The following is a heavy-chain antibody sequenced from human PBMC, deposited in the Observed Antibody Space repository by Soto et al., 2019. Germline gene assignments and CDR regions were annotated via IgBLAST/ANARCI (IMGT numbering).Heavy chain of an antibody. CDR1: GFTVSSNY. CDR3: ARAQNYGDDAFDI. CDR2: IYSGGST. V-gene: IGHV3-66*01. J-gene: IGHJ3*02. D-gene: IGHD4-17*01. Sequence: EVQLVESGGGLVQPGGSLRLSCAASGFTVSSNYMSWVRQAPGKGLEWVSVIYSGGSTYYADSLKGRFTISRDNSKNTLYLQMNSLRAEETAVYYCARAQNYGDDAFDIWGQGTMVTVSS.